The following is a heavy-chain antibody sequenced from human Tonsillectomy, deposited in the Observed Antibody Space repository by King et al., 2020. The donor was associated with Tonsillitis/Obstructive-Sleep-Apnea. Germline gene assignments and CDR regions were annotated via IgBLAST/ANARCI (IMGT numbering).Heavy chain of an antibody. CDR1: GFTFSNYA. J-gene: IGHJ4*02. D-gene: IGHD2-2*02. Sequence: EVQLVESGGGLVQPGGSLRLSCAASGFTFSNYAIHWVRQAPGRGLEYVSAISSTGDSTSYADSVKGRFTISRDNYKNTLYRQLDSLRPEDMAVYYCARVPTAIIWSKYYFDYWGQGTLVTVSS. V-gene: IGHV3-64*07. CDR2: ISSTGDST. CDR3: ARVPTAIIWSKYYFDY.